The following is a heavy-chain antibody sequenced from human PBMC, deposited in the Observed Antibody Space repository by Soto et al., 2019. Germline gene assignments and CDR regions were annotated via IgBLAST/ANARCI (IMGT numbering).Heavy chain of an antibody. Sequence: QVQLQESGPGLVKPSQTLSLTCAVSGGSISSGGYYWSWIRQHPGKGLEWIGYIYYSGSTYYNPSLKSRVTISVDTSKNQFSLKLSSVTAADTAVYYCAREAKKEGDAFDIWGQGTMVTVSS. CDR3: AREAKKEGDAFDI. CDR2: IYYSGST. J-gene: IGHJ3*02. CDR1: GGSISSGGYY. V-gene: IGHV4-31*11.